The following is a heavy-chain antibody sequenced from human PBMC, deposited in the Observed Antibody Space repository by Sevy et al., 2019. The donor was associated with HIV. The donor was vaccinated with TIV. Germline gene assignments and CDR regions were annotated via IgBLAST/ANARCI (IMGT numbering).Heavy chain of an antibody. V-gene: IGHV3-21*01. CDR1: GFTFSSYS. CDR2: ISSSSSYI. CDR3: ARDIAVAGSYGMDV. J-gene: IGHJ6*02. Sequence: GGSLRLSCAASGFTFSSYSMNWVHQAPGKGLEWVSSISSSSSYIYYADSVKGRFTISRDNAKNSLYLQMNSLRAEDTAVYYCARDIAVAGSYGMDVWGQGTTVTVSS. D-gene: IGHD6-19*01.